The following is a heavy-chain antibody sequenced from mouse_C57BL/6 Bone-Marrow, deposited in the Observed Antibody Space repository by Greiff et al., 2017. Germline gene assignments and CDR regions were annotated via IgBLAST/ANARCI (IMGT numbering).Heavy chain of an antibody. CDR2: ISDGGSYT. Sequence: EVQGVESGGGLVKPGGSLKLSCAASGFTFSSYAMSWVRQTPEKRLEWVATISDGGSYTYYPDNVKGRFTISRDNAKNNLYLQMSHLKSEDTAMYYCARGGYYDYDEGGYFDVWGTGTTVTVSS. J-gene: IGHJ1*03. CDR1: GFTFSSYA. CDR3: ARGGYYDYDEGGYFDV. D-gene: IGHD2-4*01. V-gene: IGHV5-4*01.